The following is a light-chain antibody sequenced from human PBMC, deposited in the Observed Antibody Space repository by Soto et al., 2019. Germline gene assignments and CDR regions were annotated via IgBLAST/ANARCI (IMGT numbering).Light chain of an antibody. CDR1: QSVSSN. CDR3: QQRSNWPPWT. V-gene: IGKV3-11*01. Sequence: EIVMTQSPATLSVSPGERATRSCRASQSVSSNLAWYQQKPGQAPRLLIYDASNRATGIPARFSGSGSGTDFTLTISSLEPEDFAVYYCQQRSNWPPWTFGQGTKV. J-gene: IGKJ1*01. CDR2: DAS.